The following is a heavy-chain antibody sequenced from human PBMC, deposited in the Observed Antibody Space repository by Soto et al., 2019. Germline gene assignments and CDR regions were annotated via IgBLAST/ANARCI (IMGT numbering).Heavy chain of an antibody. CDR2: ISGSGGST. V-gene: IGHV3-23*01. CDR1: GFTFSSYA. Sequence: EVQLLESGGGLVQPGGSLRLSCAASGFTFSSYAMSWVRQAPGKGLEWVSAISGSGGSTYYADSVKGRFTISRDNSKNTLYLQMNSLRAEDTAVYYCAKNYAARNYGTYYYGMDVWGQGTTVTVSS. CDR3: AKNYAARNYGTYYYGMDV. J-gene: IGHJ6*02. D-gene: IGHD1-7*01.